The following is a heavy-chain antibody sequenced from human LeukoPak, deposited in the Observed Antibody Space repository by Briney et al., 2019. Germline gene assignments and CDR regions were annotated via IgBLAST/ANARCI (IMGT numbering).Heavy chain of an antibody. CDR1: GYTFTSYD. CDR3: ARGTLSAMNLLGLYYGMDV. D-gene: IGHD5-18*01. J-gene: IGHJ6*02. V-gene: IGHV1-8*01. CDR2: MNPNRGNT. Sequence: ASVKVSCKASGYTFTSYDINWVRQATGQGLEWMGWMNPNRGNTGYAQKFQGRVTMTRNTSISTAYMELSSLRSEDTAVYYCARGTLSAMNLLGLYYGMDVWGQGTTVTVSS.